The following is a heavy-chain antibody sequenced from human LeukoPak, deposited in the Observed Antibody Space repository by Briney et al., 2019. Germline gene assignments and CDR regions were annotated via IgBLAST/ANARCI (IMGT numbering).Heavy chain of an antibody. J-gene: IGHJ4*02. CDR1: GGSFSGYY. Sequence: SETLSLTCAVYGGSFSGYYWSWIRQPPGKGLEWIGEINHSGSTNYNPSLKSRVTISVDTSKNQFSLKLSSVTAADTAVYYCARGTALPGVDYWGQGTLVIVSS. CDR3: ARGTALPGVDY. D-gene: IGHD3-10*01. CDR2: INHSGST. V-gene: IGHV4-34*01.